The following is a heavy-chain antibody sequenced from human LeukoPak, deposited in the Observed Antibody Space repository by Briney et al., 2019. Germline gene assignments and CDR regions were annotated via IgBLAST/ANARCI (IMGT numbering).Heavy chain of an antibody. V-gene: IGHV1-18*01. CDR3: ARVELSITIFGVVIIQRVDY. D-gene: IGHD3-3*01. Sequence: ASVKVSCKASGYTFTSYGISWVRQAPGQGLEWMGWISAYNGNTNYAQKLQGRVTMTTDTSTSTAYMELRSLRSDGTAVYYCARVELSITIFGVVIIQRVDYWGQGTLVTVSS. J-gene: IGHJ4*02. CDR1: GYTFTSYG. CDR2: ISAYNGNT.